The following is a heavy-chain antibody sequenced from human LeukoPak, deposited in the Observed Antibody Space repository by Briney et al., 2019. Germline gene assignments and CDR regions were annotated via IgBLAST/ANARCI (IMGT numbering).Heavy chain of an antibody. CDR3: ARDEDTAPHSTSFDC. V-gene: IGHV3-21*01. J-gene: IGHJ4*02. CDR1: GFTFSSCG. CDR2: ISSGSSYI. D-gene: IGHD5-18*01. Sequence: MSGGSLRLSRAASGFTFSSCGMNWVHQARGKGLEWVSSISSGSSYINYADSVKGRFTISRDNAMNSLYLQMNSLRAEDTAVYYCARDEDTAPHSTSFDCWGQGTLVTVSS.